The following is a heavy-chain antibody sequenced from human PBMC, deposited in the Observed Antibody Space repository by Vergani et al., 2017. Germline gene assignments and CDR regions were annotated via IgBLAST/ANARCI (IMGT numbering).Heavy chain of an antibody. CDR2: ISYDVTQK. CDR3: ATKSCSTAGCQIEYFKE. J-gene: IGHJ1*01. V-gene: IGHV3-30*03. Sequence: QLHLVESGGGVVQPGRSLRLSCVVSGVTSSYYGMHWVRQAPGKGLEWVAVISYDVTQKYYADSVKGRFTISRDNSKSTLYLQMNSLRTEDAAVYYCATKSCSTAGCQIEYFKEWGQGTLVTVSS. D-gene: IGHD2-2*01. CDR1: GVTSSYYG.